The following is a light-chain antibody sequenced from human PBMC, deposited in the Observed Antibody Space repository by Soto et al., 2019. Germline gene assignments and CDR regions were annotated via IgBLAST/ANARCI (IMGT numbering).Light chain of an antibody. Sequence: QMTPSPSSLSASVGDRITITCRASQGIGRRLDWYQQKPGKAPKLLIYGASTLQSGVPSRFSGSGSGTDFTLTISSLQPDDFATYYCQQSYSSPVTFGQGTRLDIK. V-gene: IGKV1-39*01. CDR3: QQSYSSPVT. CDR2: GAS. CDR1: QGIGRR. J-gene: IGKJ5*01.